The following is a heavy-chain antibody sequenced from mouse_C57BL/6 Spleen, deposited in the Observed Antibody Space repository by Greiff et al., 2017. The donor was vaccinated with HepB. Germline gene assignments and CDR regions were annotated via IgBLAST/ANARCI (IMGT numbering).Heavy chain of an antibody. CDR3: AGIYYPDLFDY. Sequence: VQLQQPGAELVKPGASVKLSCKASGYTFTSYWMQWVKQRPGQGLEWIGEIDPSDSYTNYNQKFKGKATLTVDTSSSTAYMQLSSLTSEDSAVYYCAGIYYPDLFDYWGQGTTLTVSS. D-gene: IGHD1-1*01. CDR2: IDPSDSYT. V-gene: IGHV1-50*01. CDR1: GYTFTSYW. J-gene: IGHJ2*01.